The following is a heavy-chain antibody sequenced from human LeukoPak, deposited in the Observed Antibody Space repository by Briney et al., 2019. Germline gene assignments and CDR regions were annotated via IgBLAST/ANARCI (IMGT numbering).Heavy chain of an antibody. CDR1: GFTFSSYA. Sequence: GGSLRLSCAVSGFTFSSYAMSWVRQAPGKGLEWVSAISGSGGSTYYADSVKGRFTISRDNSKNTLYLQMNSLRAEDTAVYYCAKDPYYYDSSGYSHFDYWGQGTLVTVSS. J-gene: IGHJ4*02. CDR2: ISGSGGST. D-gene: IGHD3-22*01. CDR3: AKDPYYYDSSGYSHFDY. V-gene: IGHV3-23*01.